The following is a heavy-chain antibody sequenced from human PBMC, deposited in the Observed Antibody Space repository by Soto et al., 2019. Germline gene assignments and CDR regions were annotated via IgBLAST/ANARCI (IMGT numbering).Heavy chain of an antibody. CDR2: IYYSGST. D-gene: IGHD2-8*01. J-gene: IGHJ4*02. V-gene: IGHV4-39*01. CDR3: ARTQMSTNGNFDY. Sequence: QLQLQESGPGLVKPSETLSLTCTVSGGSISSSSYYWGWIRQPPGKGLEWIGSIYYSGSTYYNPSLKSRVTISVDTSKNQFSLKLSSVTAADTAVYYCARTQMSTNGNFDYWGQGTLVTVSS. CDR1: GGSISSSSYY.